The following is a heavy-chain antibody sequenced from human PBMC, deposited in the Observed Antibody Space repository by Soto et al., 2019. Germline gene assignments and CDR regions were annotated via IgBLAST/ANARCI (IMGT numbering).Heavy chain of an antibody. CDR1: GGTFSTYA. V-gene: IGHV1-69*01. Sequence: QVQLVQSGAEVKKPGSSVKVSCKAPGGTFSTYAISWVRQAPGQGLEWMGGVIPIFGTPKYAQKFQGRVTITADESTSTGYMELRSLRSEDTAVYYCARSQGGSSSLDIYYYYYYGMDVWGQGNTVTVPS. J-gene: IGHJ6*02. CDR3: ARSQGGSSSLDIYYYYYYGMDV. D-gene: IGHD2-15*01. CDR2: VIPIFGTP.